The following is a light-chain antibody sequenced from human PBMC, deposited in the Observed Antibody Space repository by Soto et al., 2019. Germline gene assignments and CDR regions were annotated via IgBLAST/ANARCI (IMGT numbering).Light chain of an antibody. CDR3: AAWDDSLNGVV. J-gene: IGLJ2*01. CDR2: SNS. Sequence: QSVLTQPPSASGTPGQSVTISCSGSRSNIGRNPVAWYQQLPGTAPKLLIYSNSQRPSGVPDRFSGSKSSTSASLAISGLQSEDEADYFCAAWDDSLNGVVFGGGTKVTVL. CDR1: RSNIGRNP. V-gene: IGLV1-44*01.